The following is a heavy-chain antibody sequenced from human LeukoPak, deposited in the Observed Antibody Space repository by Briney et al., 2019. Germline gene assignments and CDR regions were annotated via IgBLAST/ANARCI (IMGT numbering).Heavy chain of an antibody. J-gene: IGHJ6*03. D-gene: IGHD1-26*01. V-gene: IGHV4-59*01. CDR2: IYYSGST. Sequence: SETLSLTCTVSGASISSYYWSWIRQPPGKGLEWIGYIYYSGSTNYNPSLKSRVTISVDTSKNQFSLKLSSVTAADTAVYYCASYSGSYYGYYYYMDVWGKGTTVTVS. CDR3: ASYSGSYYGYYYYMDV. CDR1: GASISSYY.